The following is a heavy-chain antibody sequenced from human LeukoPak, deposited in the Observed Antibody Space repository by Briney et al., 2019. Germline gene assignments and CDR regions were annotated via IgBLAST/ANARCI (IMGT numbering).Heavy chain of an antibody. CDR3: ARDLIVSFAYHYYMDV. V-gene: IGHV4-4*07. CDR2: IYTSGST. Sequence: SETLSLTCTVSGGSISSYYWSWIRQPAGKGLEWIGRIYTSGSTNYNPSLKSRVTMSVDTSKNQFSLKLSSVTAADTAVYYCARDLIVSFAYHYYMDVWGKGTTVTVSS. J-gene: IGHJ6*03. CDR1: GGSISSYY. D-gene: IGHD3-22*01.